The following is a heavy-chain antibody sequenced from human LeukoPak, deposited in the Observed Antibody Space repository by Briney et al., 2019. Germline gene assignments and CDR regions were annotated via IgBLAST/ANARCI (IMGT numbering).Heavy chain of an antibody. J-gene: IGHJ4*02. D-gene: IGHD2-21*02. CDR3: ARTYCGGHCYDYFDY. Sequence: ASVKVSCKASGYTFTGYYMHWVRQAPGQGLEWMGWINPNSGGTNYAQKVQGRVTMTRDTSISTAYLQLSRLRSDDTAVYYCARTYCGGHCYDYFDYWGQGTLVTVSS. V-gene: IGHV1-2*02. CDR1: GYTFTGYY. CDR2: INPNSGGT.